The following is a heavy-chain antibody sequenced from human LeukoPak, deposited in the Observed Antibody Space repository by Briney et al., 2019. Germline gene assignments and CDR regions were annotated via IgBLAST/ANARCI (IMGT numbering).Heavy chain of an antibody. V-gene: IGHV4-4*07. CDR1: GGSISSYY. D-gene: IGHD6-19*01. Sequence: PSETLSLTCTVSGGSISSYYWSWIRQPAGKGLEWIGRIYTSGSTNYNPSLKGRVTMSVDTSKNQFSLKLSSVTAADTAVYYCARDIAVAALDAFDLWGQGTMVTVSS. CDR2: IYTSGST. J-gene: IGHJ3*01. CDR3: ARDIAVAALDAFDL.